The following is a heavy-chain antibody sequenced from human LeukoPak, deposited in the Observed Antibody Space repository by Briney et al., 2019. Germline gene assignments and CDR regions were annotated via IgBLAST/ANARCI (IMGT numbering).Heavy chain of an antibody. CDR3: ARVSGARYCSSTSCYGNRFNGMDV. Sequence: SETLSLTCAVYGGSFSGYYWSWIRQPPGKGLEWIGEINHSGSTNYNPSLKSRVTISVDTSKNQFSLKLSSVTAADAAVYYCARVSGARYCSSTSCYGNRFNGMDVWGQGTTVTVSS. CDR1: GGSFSGYY. V-gene: IGHV4-34*01. CDR2: INHSGST. J-gene: IGHJ6*02. D-gene: IGHD2-2*01.